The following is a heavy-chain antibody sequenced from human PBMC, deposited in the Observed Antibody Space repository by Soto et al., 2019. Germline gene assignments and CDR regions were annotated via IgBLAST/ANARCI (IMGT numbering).Heavy chain of an antibody. CDR2: INPHSGDT. D-gene: IGHD4-17*01. V-gene: IGHV1-2*02. Sequence: QVQLVQSGAEVKKPGASVKVSYVASGYTFTDHYIHWVRQAPGQGLEWMGWINPHSGDTIYAQKFQGRVTLTRDTSISTAYMELSRLRSDDTAVYYCARGRTVNFYGMDVWGQGTTVTVYS. CDR1: GYTFTDHY. J-gene: IGHJ6*02. CDR3: ARGRTVNFYGMDV.